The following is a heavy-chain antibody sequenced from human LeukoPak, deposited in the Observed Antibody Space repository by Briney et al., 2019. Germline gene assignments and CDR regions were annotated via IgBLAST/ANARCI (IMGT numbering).Heavy chain of an antibody. CDR3: ARASLGIAAAGNIDY. V-gene: IGHV1-2*02. CDR2: INPNSGGT. Sequence: ASVKVSCKASGYTFTGYYMHWVRQAPGQGLEWMGWINPNSGGTNYAQKFQGKVTMTRDTSISTAYMELSRLRSDDTAVYYCARASLGIAAAGNIDYWGQGTLVTVSS. D-gene: IGHD6-13*01. CDR1: GYTFTGYY. J-gene: IGHJ4*02.